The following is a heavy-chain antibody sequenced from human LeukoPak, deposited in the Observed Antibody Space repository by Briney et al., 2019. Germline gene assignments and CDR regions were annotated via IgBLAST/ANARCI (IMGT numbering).Heavy chain of an antibody. Sequence: KPSETLSLTCTVSGGSISSSSYYWGWIRQPPGKGLEWIGSIYYSGSTNYNPSLKSRVTMSVDTSKNQFSLKLSSVTAADTAVYYCARERYYYDSSGYYLPLTQYYFDYWGQGTLVTVSS. D-gene: IGHD3-22*01. CDR1: GGSISSSSYY. V-gene: IGHV4-39*07. CDR3: ARERYYYDSSGYYLPLTQYYFDY. CDR2: IYYSGST. J-gene: IGHJ4*02.